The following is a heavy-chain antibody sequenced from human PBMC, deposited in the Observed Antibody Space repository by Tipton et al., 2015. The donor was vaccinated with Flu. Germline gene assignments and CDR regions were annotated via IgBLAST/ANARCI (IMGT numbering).Heavy chain of an antibody. CDR3: ARDPSLGMPDYFDY. V-gene: IGHV4-59*02. J-gene: IGHJ4*02. CDR1: GGSVSGFY. Sequence: TLSLTCTVSGGSVSGFYWSWIRQPPGKGLERLGSIFFSGSDDYNPSLKSRLRMSVDTSKNQFSLQLRSVTAADTAVYYCARDPSLGMPDYFDYWGQGTLVTASS. CDR2: IFFSGSD. D-gene: IGHD2-2*01.